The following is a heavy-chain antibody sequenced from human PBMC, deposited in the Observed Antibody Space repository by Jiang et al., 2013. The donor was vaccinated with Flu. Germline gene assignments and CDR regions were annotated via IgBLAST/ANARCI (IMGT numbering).Heavy chain of an antibody. V-gene: IGHV4-59*01. CDR2: IYYSGSI. CDR1: GGSISTYH. Sequence: GSGLVKPSETLSLTCTVSGGSISTYHWSWIRQPPGKGLEWIGYIYYSGSINYNPSLRSRVTMSVDTSKNQFSLKLTSVTAADTAFYYCARESSQTGYPSYYFDLWGRGTLVTVSS. J-gene: IGHJ2*01. D-gene: IGHD3-9*01. CDR3: ARESSQTGYPSYYFDL.